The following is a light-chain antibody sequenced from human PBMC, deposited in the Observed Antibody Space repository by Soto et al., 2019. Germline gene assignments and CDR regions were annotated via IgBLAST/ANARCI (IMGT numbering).Light chain of an antibody. J-gene: IGKJ1*01. CDR2: RAS. CDR1: QSISNW. V-gene: IGKV1-5*03. Sequence: DLQMTQSPSTLSASVGDRLNITCRASQSISNWLAWYQQKPGKAPKVLIYRASSLEAGVPSRFSGSGSGTEFTLTIGGLQPDDFATYYCQQYNTYSWTFGQGTKVDIK. CDR3: QQYNTYSWT.